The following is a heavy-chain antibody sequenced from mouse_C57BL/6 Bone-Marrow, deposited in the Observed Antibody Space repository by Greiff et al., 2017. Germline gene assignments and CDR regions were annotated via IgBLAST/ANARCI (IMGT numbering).Heavy chain of an antibody. CDR3: TRDLIYYGNYPFAY. D-gene: IGHD2-1*01. CDR2: ISSGGDYI. J-gene: IGHJ3*01. CDR1: GFTFSSYA. V-gene: IGHV5-9-1*02. Sequence: EVQGVESGEGLVKPGGSLKLSCAASGFTFSSYAMSWVRQTPEKRLEWVAYISSGGDYIYYADTVKGRFTISRDNARNTLYLQMSSLKSEDTAMYYCTRDLIYYGNYPFAYWGQGTLVTVSA.